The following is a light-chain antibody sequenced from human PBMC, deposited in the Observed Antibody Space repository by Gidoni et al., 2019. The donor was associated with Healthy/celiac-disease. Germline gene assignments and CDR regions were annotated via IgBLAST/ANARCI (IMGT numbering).Light chain of an antibody. CDR1: QSISSY. V-gene: IGKV1-39*01. Sequence: DIQMTQSPSSLSASVGDRVTITCRASQSISSYLNWYQQKPGKAPKLLIYAASSLQSGVPSRFSGSGSGTDFTLTISRLQAEDFATYYCQQSYNTPAFGQGTKVEIK. J-gene: IGKJ1*01. CDR2: AAS. CDR3: QQSYNTPA.